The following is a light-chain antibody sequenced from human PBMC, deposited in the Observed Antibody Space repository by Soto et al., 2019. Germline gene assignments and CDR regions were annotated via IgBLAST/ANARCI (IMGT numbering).Light chain of an antibody. J-gene: IGKJ2*01. CDR1: QSVSSSY. V-gene: IGKV3-20*01. CDR3: QYYGTSAYT. CDR2: VAS. Sequence: EVVLTQSPGTLSLSPGERATLSCRASQSVSSSYLAWYQHKPGQAPRLLIYVASSRATGIPDRFSGSGSGTDFTLTISRLEPEDFAVYYCQYYGTSAYTFGQGTKLEIK.